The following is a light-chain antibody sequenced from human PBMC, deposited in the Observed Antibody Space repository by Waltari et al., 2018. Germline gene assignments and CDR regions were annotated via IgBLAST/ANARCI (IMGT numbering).Light chain of an antibody. CDR1: SSAVGGYNF. Sequence: QSALTQPRSVSGSPGQSVTISCTGTSSAVGGYNFVSWYQQYPGKAPKLVIYDVNKRPSGVPDRFSGSKSGNTASLIISGLQTEDEADYYCCSYAGYYTVFGGGTKVAVL. CDR3: CSYAGYYTV. J-gene: IGLJ3*02. V-gene: IGLV2-11*01. CDR2: DVN.